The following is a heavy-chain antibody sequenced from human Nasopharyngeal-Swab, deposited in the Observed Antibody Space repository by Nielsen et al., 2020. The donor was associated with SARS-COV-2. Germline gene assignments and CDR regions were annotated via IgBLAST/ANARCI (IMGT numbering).Heavy chain of an antibody. Sequence: PGKGLEWIGEINYSGSTNYNPSLNSRLTISIDRSKNQFSLKLRSVTAADTSVYYCARETGSGSYFGMDVWGQGTTVTVPS. CDR2: INYSGST. D-gene: IGHD3-10*01. J-gene: IGHJ6*02. CDR3: ARETGSGSYFGMDV. V-gene: IGHV4-34*01.